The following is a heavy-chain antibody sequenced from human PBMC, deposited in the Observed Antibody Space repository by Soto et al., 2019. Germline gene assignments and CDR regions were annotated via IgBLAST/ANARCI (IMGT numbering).Heavy chain of an antibody. CDR2: IIPIFSST. CDR1: GGTFNSYA. D-gene: IGHD6-19*01. CDR3: ARFLHPPYSSGVRSLSWYFGR. Sequence: QVQLVQSGAEVKKPGSSVKVSCKASGGTFNSYALTWVRQAPGHGLEWMGGIIPIFSSTNNAQKLQGRVTMTATRSTSTAYMELSSLSADDTAVYYCARFLHPPYSSGVRSLSWYFGRWGRCTLVTVTS. V-gene: IGHV1-69*06. J-gene: IGHJ2*01.